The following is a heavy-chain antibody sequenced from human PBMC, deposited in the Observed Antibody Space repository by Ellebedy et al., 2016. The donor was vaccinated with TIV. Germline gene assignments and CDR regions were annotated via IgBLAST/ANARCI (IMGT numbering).Heavy chain of an antibody. CDR3: ARGYYYDSSGYPTASLEYYFDY. CDR1: GNTFTRYH. CDR2: INPSGGST. Sequence: AASVKVSCKASGNTFTRYHMHWVRQAPGQGLEWMGIINPSGGSTNYAQKFQGRVTMTRDTSTSTAYMELSSLRSEDTAVYYCARGYYYDSSGYPTASLEYYFDYWGQGTLVTVSS. V-gene: IGHV1-46*01. J-gene: IGHJ4*02. D-gene: IGHD3-22*01.